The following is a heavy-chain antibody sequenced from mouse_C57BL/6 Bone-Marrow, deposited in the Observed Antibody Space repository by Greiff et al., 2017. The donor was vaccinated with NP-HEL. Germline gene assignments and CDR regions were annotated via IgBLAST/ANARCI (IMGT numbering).Heavy chain of an antibody. J-gene: IGHJ3*01. CDR3: ARSWGNPLPEGFAY. V-gene: IGHV1-58*01. Sequence: EVKLMESGAELVRPGSSVKMSCKTSGYTFTSYGINWVKQRPGQGLEWIGYIYIGNGYTEYNEKFKGKATLTSDTSSSTAYMQLSSLTSEDSAIYFCARSWGNPLPEGFAYWGQGTLVTVSA. CDR2: IYIGNGYT. CDR1: GYTFTSYG.